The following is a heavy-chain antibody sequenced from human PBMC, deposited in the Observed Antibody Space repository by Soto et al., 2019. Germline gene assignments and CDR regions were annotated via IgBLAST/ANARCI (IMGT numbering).Heavy chain of an antibody. Sequence: QVQLVQSGAEVKKPGSSVKVSCKASGGTFSSYAISWVRQAPGQGLEWMGGIIPIFGTANYAQKFQGRVTITADEATVTAYMELSSIRCADTAVYYCAREDIEVPAAIHYYYYGMDVWGQGPTVTVSS. CDR3: AREDIEVPAAIHYYYYGMDV. V-gene: IGHV1-69*01. CDR1: GGTFSSYA. J-gene: IGHJ6*02. CDR2: IIPIFGTA. D-gene: IGHD2-2*02.